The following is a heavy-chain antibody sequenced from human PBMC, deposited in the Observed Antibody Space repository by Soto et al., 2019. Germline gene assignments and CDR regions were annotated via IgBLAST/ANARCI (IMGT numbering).Heavy chain of an antibody. CDR1: GFTFSNAW. Sequence: SLRLSCAASGFTFSNAWMNWVRQAPGKGLEWVGRIKSKTDGGTTDYAAPVKGRFTISRDDSKNTLYLQMNSLKTEDTAVYYCTTDGTYYYDSSGYHYYYYGMDVWGQGTTVTVSS. J-gene: IGHJ6*02. D-gene: IGHD3-22*01. CDR2: IKSKTDGGTT. V-gene: IGHV3-15*07. CDR3: TTDGTYYYDSSGYHYYYYGMDV.